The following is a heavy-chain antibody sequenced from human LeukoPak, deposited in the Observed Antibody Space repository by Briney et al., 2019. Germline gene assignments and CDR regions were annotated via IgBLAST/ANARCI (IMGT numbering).Heavy chain of an antibody. J-gene: IGHJ4*02. CDR3: ARSPTCADYPFDF. CDR1: GGSFSGYY. D-gene: IGHD4-11*01. Sequence: SETLSLTCAVYGGSFSGYYWSWIRQPPGKGLEWIAIMYYGGSTYYNPSLKSRVTISMDTSNNQFSLGLNSVTAADTAVYYCARSPTCADYPFDFWGQGALVTVSS. V-gene: IGHV4-34*01. CDR2: MYYGGST.